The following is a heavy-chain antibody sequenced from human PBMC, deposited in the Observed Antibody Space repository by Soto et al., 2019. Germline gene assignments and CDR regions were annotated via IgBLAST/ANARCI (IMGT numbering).Heavy chain of an antibody. D-gene: IGHD2-15*01. Sequence: QLQLQESGPGLVKPSETLSLTCTVSGGSISSSSYYWGWIRQPPGKGLEWIGSIYYSGSTYYNPSRRSRVTIAVDTSKNQFSLKLSSVTAADTAVYYCARHKKEGYCSGGSFIWRGCNWFDPWGQGTLVTVSS. J-gene: IGHJ5*02. CDR3: ARHKKEGYCSGGSFIWRGCNWFDP. V-gene: IGHV4-39*01. CDR2: IYYSGST. CDR1: GGSISSSSYY.